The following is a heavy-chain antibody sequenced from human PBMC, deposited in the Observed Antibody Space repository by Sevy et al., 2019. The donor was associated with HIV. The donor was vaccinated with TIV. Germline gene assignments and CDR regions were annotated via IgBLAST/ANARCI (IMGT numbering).Heavy chain of an antibody. CDR1: GFTFDDYG. J-gene: IGHJ3*01. CDR3: AKDVGQWLGKYAFDV. CDR2: ISWNSGSI. V-gene: IGHV3-9*01. Sequence: GGSLRLSCAASGFTFDDYGINWVRQAPGKGLEWVSGISWNSGSIGYADSVKGRFTISRDNAKNSLYLQMNSLRPDDTGLYYSAKDVGQWLGKYAFDVWGRGTMVTVSS. D-gene: IGHD6-19*01.